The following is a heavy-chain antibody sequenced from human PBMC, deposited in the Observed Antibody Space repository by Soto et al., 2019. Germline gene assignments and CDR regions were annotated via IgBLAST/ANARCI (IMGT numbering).Heavy chain of an antibody. CDR2: IYYSGST. J-gene: IGHJ4*02. CDR3: ARVGMGRTQGCFDY. D-gene: IGHD3-10*01. V-gene: IGHV4-39*07. Sequence: PSETLSLTCSVSGGSISSSSYFWGWIRQPPGKGLEWIGSIYYSGSTYYNPSLKSRVTVSVDTSKNQFSLKLSSVTAADTAVYYCARVGMGRTQGCFDYWGQGTLVTVSS. CDR1: GGSISSSSYF.